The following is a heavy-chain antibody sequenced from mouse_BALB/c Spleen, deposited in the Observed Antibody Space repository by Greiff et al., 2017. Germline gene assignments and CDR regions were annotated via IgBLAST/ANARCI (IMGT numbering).Heavy chain of an antibody. Sequence: EVNVVESGGGLVKPGGSLKLSCAASGFTFSSYAMSWVRQSPEKRLEWVAEISSGGSYTYYPDTVTGRFTISRDNAKNTLYLEMSSLRSEDTAMYYCARQLRRYAMDYWGQGTSVTVSS. V-gene: IGHV5-9-4*01. J-gene: IGHJ4*01. CDR1: GFTFSSYA. D-gene: IGHD2-12*01. CDR3: ARQLRRYAMDY. CDR2: ISSGGSYT.